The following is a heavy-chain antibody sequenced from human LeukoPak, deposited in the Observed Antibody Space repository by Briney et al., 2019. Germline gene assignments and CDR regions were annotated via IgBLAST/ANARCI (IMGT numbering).Heavy chain of an antibody. CDR2: ISGSGGST. J-gene: IGHJ4*02. CDR1: GFTFSSYA. V-gene: IGHV3-23*01. Sequence: GGSLRLSCAASGFTFSSYAMCWVRQAPGKGLEWVSAISGSGGSTYYADSVKGRFTISRDNSKNTLYLQMNSLRAEDTAVYYCAKDGYYYDSSGYCSYYFDYWGQGTLVTVSS. D-gene: IGHD3-22*01. CDR3: AKDGYYYDSSGYCSYYFDY.